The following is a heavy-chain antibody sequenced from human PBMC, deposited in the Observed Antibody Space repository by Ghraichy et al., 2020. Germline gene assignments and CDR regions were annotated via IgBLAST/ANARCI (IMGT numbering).Heavy chain of an antibody. D-gene: IGHD2-2*01. V-gene: IGHV3-9*01. CDR3: AKGRYLVPAANYFDY. J-gene: IGHJ4*02. Sequence: GGSLRLSCAASGFTFDDYAMHWVRQAPGKGLEWVSGISWNSGSIGYADSVKGRFTISRDNAKNSLYLQMNSLRAEDTALYYCAKGRYLVPAANYFDYWGQGTLVTVSS. CDR2: ISWNSGSI. CDR1: GFTFDDYA.